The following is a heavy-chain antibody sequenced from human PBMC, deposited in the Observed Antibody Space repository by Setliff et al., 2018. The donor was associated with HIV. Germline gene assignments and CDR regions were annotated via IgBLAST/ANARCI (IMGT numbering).Heavy chain of an antibody. V-gene: IGHV5-51*01. D-gene: IGHD6-19*01. CDR1: GYSFTNYW. CDR2: IYPGDSDT. Sequence: PGESLKISCKGFGYSFTNYWIGWVRQMPGKGLEWMGIIYPGDSDTRYSPSFQGQVTISADKSISTAYLQWSSLRASDTAMYYCARVVAGKSSTDGFDIWGQGTMVTVSS. J-gene: IGHJ3*02. CDR3: ARVVAGKSSTDGFDI.